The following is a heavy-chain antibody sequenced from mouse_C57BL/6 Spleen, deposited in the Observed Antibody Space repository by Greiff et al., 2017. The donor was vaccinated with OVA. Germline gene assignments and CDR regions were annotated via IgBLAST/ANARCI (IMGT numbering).Heavy chain of an antibody. CDR2: IYPSDSET. D-gene: IGHD1-1*01. CDR1: GYTFTSYW. CDR3: AIYYGSGAY. Sequence: VKLQQPGAELVRPGSSVKLSCKASGYTFTSYWMDWVKQRPGQGLEWIGNIYPSDSETHYNQKFKDKATLTVDKSSSTAYMQLSSLTSEDSAVYYCAIYYGSGAYWGQGTLVTVSA. J-gene: IGHJ3*01. V-gene: IGHV1-61*01.